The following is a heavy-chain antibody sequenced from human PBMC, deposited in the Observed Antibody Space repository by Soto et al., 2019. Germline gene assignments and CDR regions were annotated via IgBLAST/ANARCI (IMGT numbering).Heavy chain of an antibody. Sequence: VGSLRLSCTVLGFTLTNENMNWVRQAPGKGLEWVSSISSRSTFINYADSVKGRFTISRGNDKGLVYLQMNSLRAEDTAVYYCARDPPLSMIVVVGVDDFWGQGTLVTVSS. CDR1: GFTLTNEN. CDR3: ARDPPLSMIVVVGVDDF. D-gene: IGHD3-22*01. CDR2: ISSRSTFI. V-gene: IGHV3-21*06. J-gene: IGHJ4*02.